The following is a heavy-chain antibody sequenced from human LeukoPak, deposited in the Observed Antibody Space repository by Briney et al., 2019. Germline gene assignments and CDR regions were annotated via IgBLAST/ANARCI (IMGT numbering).Heavy chain of an antibody. J-gene: IGHJ6*03. CDR1: GYTYTSYE. Sequence: ASVKVSCKASGYTYTSYEINWVRQAAGQGLEWMGWVNPNNGNTVYAQKFQGRVTITRSTSISTAYMELSSLTSEDTAVYYCARGGLKWPPYMDVWGKGTTVTVS. CDR3: ARGGLKWPPYMDV. D-gene: IGHD2-15*01. CDR2: VNPNNGNT. V-gene: IGHV1-8*03.